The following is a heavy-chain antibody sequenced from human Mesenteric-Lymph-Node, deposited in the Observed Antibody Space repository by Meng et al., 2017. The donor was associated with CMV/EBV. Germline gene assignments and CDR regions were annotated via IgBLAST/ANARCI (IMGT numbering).Heavy chain of an antibody. J-gene: IGHJ4*02. CDR2: IYYSGST. V-gene: IGHV4-39*01. Sequence: CTVSGGYISSRSDYWGWIRQPPGKGLEWIGTIYYSGSTYYNPSLKSRVTISVDTSKNQFSLILSSVTAADTAVYYCARLLGSGSYTDYWGQGTLVTVSS. CDR3: ARLLGSGSYTDY. D-gene: IGHD3-10*01. CDR1: GGYISSRSDY.